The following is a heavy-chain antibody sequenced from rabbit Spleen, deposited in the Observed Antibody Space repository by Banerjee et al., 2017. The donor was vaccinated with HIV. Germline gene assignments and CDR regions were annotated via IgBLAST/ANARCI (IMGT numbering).Heavy chain of an antibody. CDR1: GFDFSSYY. J-gene: IGHJ4*01. D-gene: IGHD8-1*01. Sequence: QLKETGGGLVQPGGSLTLSCKASGFDFSSYYITWVRQAPGKGLEWIGYIDPVVGSTYYASGGKARFPISRHNAQNTLYLQLYSLTAADTATYFCARILVFSGSSYPYNLWGPGTLVTVS. CDR3: ARILVFSGSSYPYNL. V-gene: IGHV1S7*01. CDR2: IDPVVGST.